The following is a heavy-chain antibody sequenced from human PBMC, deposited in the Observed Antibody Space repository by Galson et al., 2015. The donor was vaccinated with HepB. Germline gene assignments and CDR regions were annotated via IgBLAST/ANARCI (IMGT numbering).Heavy chain of an antibody. CDR1: GFTFTNAW. J-gene: IGHJ4*02. CDR2: IKSKTHGGTT. D-gene: IGHD1-7*01. CDR3: TTLNWNYEDY. V-gene: IGHV3-15*01. Sequence: SLRLSCAASGFTFTNAWMTWVRQAPGKGLEWVGRIKSKTHGGTTDYAAPVKGTFTISRDDSKNTLYLQMNSLKTEDTAVYYCTTLNWNYEDYWGQGTLVTVSS.